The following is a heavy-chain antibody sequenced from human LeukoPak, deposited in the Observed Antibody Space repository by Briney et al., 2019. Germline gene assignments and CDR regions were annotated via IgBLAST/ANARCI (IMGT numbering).Heavy chain of an antibody. Sequence: GGSLRLSCAASGFTFSSYWMHWVRQAPGKGLVWVSVIYSGGSTYYADSVKGRFTISRDNSKNTLYLQMNSLRAEDTAVYYCARDPGYDYGYDYWGQGTLVTVSS. D-gene: IGHD5-18*01. CDR1: GFTFSSYW. CDR3: ARDPGYDYGYDY. J-gene: IGHJ4*02. V-gene: IGHV3-53*01. CDR2: IYSGGST.